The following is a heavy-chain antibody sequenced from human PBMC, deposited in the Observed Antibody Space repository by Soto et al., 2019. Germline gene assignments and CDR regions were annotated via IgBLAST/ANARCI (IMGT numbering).Heavy chain of an antibody. V-gene: IGHV4-61*01. Sequence: SETLSLTCAVSGGSISSGSYYWSWIRQPPGKGLEWIGYIYYSGSTNYNPSLKSRVTISVDTSKNQFSLKLSSVTAADTAVYYCARGQVVAAQHWGQGTLVTVSS. CDR3: ARGQVVAAQH. D-gene: IGHD2-15*01. J-gene: IGHJ4*02. CDR1: GGSISSGSYY. CDR2: IYYSGST.